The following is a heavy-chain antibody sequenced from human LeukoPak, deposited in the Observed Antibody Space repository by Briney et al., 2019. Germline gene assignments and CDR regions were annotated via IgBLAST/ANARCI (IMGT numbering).Heavy chain of an antibody. CDR3: ARGLWFGDENPPYFDY. CDR2: IYTSGST. Sequence: SETLSLTCTASGGSISSYYWSWIRQPAGKGLEWIGRIYTSGSTNYNPSLKSRVTLSVDTSKNQFSLKLNSVTAADTAVYYCARGLWFGDENPPYFDYWGQGALVTVSS. J-gene: IGHJ4*02. CDR1: GGSISSYY. D-gene: IGHD3-10*01. V-gene: IGHV4-4*07.